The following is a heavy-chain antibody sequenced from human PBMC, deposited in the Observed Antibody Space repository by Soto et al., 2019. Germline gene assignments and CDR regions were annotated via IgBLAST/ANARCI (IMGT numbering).Heavy chain of an antibody. CDR3: ATERVYAMDY. CDR1: GFTFSSYS. D-gene: IGHD2-8*01. V-gene: IGHV3-15*05. CDR2: IKSKTDGGTT. J-gene: IGHJ4*02. Sequence: PGGSLRLSCAASGFTFSSYSMNWVRQAPGKGLEWVGRIKSKTDGGTTDYAAPVKGRFTISVDTSKNQFSLKLSSVTAADTAVYYCATERVYAMDYWGQGTLVTVSS.